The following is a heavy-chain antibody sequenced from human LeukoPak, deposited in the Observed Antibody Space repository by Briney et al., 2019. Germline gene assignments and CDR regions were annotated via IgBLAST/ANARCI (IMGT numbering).Heavy chain of an antibody. D-gene: IGHD3-16*01. J-gene: IGHJ4*02. Sequence: SETLSLTCTVSGGSISSHYWSWIRQPPGKGLEWIGYIYYSGSTNYNPSLKSRVTISVDTSKNQFSLKLSSVTAADTAVYYCARGGDFDYWGQRTLVTVSS. CDR3: ARGGDFDY. CDR2: IYYSGST. CDR1: GGSISSHY. V-gene: IGHV4-59*11.